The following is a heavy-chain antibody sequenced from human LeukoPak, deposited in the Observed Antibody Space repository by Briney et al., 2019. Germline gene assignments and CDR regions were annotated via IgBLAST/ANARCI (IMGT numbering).Heavy chain of an antibody. Sequence: ASVKVSCKASGFTFTSSAVQWVRQARGQRLEWIGWIVVGSGNTNYAQKFQERVTITRDMSTSTAYMELSSLRSEDTAVYFCARQEDSSGFYYYYWGQGTLVTVSS. CDR2: IVVGSGNT. D-gene: IGHD6-19*01. V-gene: IGHV1-58*01. J-gene: IGHJ4*02. CDR1: GFTFTSSA. CDR3: ARQEDSSGFYYYY.